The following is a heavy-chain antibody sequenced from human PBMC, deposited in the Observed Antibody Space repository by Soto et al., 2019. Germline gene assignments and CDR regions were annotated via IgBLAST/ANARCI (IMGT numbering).Heavy chain of an antibody. J-gene: IGHJ6*02. CDR3: ARGSSESPLGYYGMDV. CDR2: INHRGST. Sequence: QVQLQQWGAGLLKPSETLSLTCAVYVGSFSGYYWSWIRQPPGKGLEWIGEINHRGSTNYNPSLKSRVTISVDTSKNQCSLKRSSVTAADTAVYYCARGSSESPLGYYGMDVWGQGTTGTFAS. V-gene: IGHV4-34*01. D-gene: IGHD6-25*01. CDR1: VGSFSGYY.